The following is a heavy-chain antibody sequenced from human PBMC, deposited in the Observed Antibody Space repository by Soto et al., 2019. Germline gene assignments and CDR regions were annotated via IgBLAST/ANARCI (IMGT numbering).Heavy chain of an antibody. Sequence: QITLKESGPTLVKPTQPLTLTCTFSGFSLTTGGVAVGWIRQPPGKALEWRALIYWDDDKRYSPSLKSRLSNTKDTSKDQVVLTMTNIDTVDTATYYCAHSECSGADFYSRCDFGLWGRGTLITVSS. D-gene: IGHD2-15*01. V-gene: IGHV2-5*02. J-gene: IGHJ2*01. CDR1: GFSLTTGGVA. CDR3: AHSECSGADFYSRCDFGL. CDR2: IYWDDDK.